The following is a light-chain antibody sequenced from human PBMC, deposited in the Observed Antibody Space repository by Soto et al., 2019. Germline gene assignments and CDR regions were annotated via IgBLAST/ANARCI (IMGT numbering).Light chain of an antibody. J-gene: IGKJ5*01. V-gene: IGKV3-15*01. CDR3: QQYNNWPIT. CDR1: QTVGSN. CDR2: GAS. Sequence: EIVLTQSPATLSVSPGERASLSCRASQTVGSNLAWYQQKPGQTPRLLIYGASTRAAGIAARFSGSGSGTDFTLTISSPQSEDFAVYYCQQYNNWPITFGQGTRLEIK.